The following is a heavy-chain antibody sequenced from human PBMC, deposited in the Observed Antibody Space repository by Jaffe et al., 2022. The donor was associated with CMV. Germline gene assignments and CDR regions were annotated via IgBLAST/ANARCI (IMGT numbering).Heavy chain of an antibody. Sequence: QVQLVESGGGVVQPGRSLRLSCAASGFTFSSYGMHWVRQAPGKGLEWVAVIWYDGSNKYYADSVKGRFTISRDNSKNTLYLQMNSLRAEDTAVYYCARVGQSFWIRGVTQGDYMDVWGKGTTVTVSS. J-gene: IGHJ6*03. D-gene: IGHD3-10*01. CDR2: IWYDGSNK. V-gene: IGHV3-33*08. CDR3: ARVGQSFWIRGVTQGDYMDV. CDR1: GFTFSSYG.